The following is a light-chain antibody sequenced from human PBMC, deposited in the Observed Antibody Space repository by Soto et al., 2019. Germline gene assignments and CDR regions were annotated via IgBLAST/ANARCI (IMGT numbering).Light chain of an antibody. Sequence: QSVLTQPPSASGTPGQRVTMSCSGSGSNIGPNYVYWFQQFPGTAPKLLIYNNDQRPSGVPDRFSGYKSGTSDSLDISGLRSEDEADYYCAAWEDSLSGRVFGGGTKLTVL. J-gene: IGLJ3*02. CDR1: GSNIGPNY. CDR3: AAWEDSLSGRV. V-gene: IGLV1-47*02. CDR2: NND.